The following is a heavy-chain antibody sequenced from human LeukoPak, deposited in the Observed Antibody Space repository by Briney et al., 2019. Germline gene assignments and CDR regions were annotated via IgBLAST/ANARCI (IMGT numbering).Heavy chain of an antibody. CDR2: TYYRSKWYN. Sequence: SQTLSLTCAISGDSVSSDSAAWTWIRQSPSRGLEWLGRTYYRSKWYNDYAVSVKSRITFNPDTSKNRISLQLNSVTPEDTAVYYCARTCDNWFHPWGQGTLVTVSS. CDR3: ARTCDNWFHP. J-gene: IGHJ5*02. CDR1: GDSVSSDSAA. V-gene: IGHV6-1*01.